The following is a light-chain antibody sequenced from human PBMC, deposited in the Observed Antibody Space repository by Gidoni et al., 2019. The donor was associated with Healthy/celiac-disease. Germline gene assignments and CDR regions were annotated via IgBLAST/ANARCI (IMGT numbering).Light chain of an antibody. CDR1: SSDVGGYNY. CDR3: SSYKV. CDR2: EVS. V-gene: IGLV2-8*01. J-gene: IGLJ1*01. Sequence: QSALTQPPSASGSPGQSVTISCTGTSSDVGGYNYVSWYQQHPGKAPKLMIYEVSKRPSGVPDRFSGSKSGNTASLTVSGLQAEYEADYYCSSYKVFGTGTKVTVL.